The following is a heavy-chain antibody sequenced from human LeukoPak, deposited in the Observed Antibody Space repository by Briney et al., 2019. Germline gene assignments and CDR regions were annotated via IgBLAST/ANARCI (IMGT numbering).Heavy chain of an antibody. V-gene: IGHV3-30-3*01. J-gene: IGHJ4*02. CDR3: ARDREQLGDYFDY. CDR1: GFPFSSYA. Sequence: GGSLRLSCAASGFPFSSYAMHWVRQAPGKGLEWGAVISYDGSNKYYADPVKGRFTISRDNSKNTLYLQMNSLRAEDTAVYYCARDREQLGDYFDYWGQGTLVTVSS. D-gene: IGHD1/OR15-1a*01. CDR2: ISYDGSNK.